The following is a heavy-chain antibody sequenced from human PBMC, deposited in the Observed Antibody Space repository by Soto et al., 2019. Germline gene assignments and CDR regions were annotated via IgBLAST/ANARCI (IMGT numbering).Heavy chain of an antibody. Sequence: SETLSLTCSFSGDSVTSHYLTWIRQSPEKGLEWIGYIHYSGSTNYNPSRKSRVTISVDTSKNQFSLKLSSVTAADTAAYCCARDRRYGDYYYYGMDVWGQGTTVTVSS. V-gene: IGHV4-59*02. D-gene: IGHD2-15*01. CDR2: IHYSGST. CDR3: ARDRRYGDYYYYGMDV. J-gene: IGHJ6*02. CDR1: GDSVTSHY.